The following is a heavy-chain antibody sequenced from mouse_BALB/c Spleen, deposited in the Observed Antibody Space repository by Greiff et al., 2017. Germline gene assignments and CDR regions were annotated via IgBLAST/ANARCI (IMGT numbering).Heavy chain of an antibody. D-gene: IGHD2-14*01. Sequence: VQLQQSGAELVKPGASVKLSCTASGFNIKDTYMHWVKQRPEQGLEWIGRIDPANGNTKYDPKFPGKATITADTSSNTAYLQLSSLTSEDTAVYYGARNYRYDGNYFDYWGQGTTLTVSS. CDR3: ARNYRYDGNYFDY. CDR1: GFNIKDTY. CDR2: IDPANGNT. J-gene: IGHJ2*01. V-gene: IGHV14-3*02.